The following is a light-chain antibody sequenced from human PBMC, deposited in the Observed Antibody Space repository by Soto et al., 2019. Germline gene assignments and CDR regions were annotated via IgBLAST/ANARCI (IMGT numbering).Light chain of an antibody. CDR3: QQTDSAPS. CDR1: QNINIY. V-gene: IGKV1-39*01. CDR2: AAS. Sequence: DIQMTQSPASLSASVGDRVTITCRASQNINIYLNWYQQRAGKAPRLLIYAASKLQSGVPSRFSGSPSGTDFTLTINSLQPEDFATYYCQQTDSAPSFGGGTKVDIK. J-gene: IGKJ4*01.